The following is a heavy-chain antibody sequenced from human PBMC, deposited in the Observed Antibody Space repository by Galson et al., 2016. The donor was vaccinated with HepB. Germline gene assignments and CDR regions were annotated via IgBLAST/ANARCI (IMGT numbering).Heavy chain of an antibody. CDR2: ISYDGSNK. CDR1: GFTFSRNG. D-gene: IGHD2-15*01. CDR3: AKTDGSGGMY. V-gene: IGHV3-30*18. Sequence: SLRLSCAASGFTFSRNGMHWVRQAPGKGLEWVAVISYDGSNKYYADSVKGRFTISRDNSKNTLYLQMNSLRAEDTAVYYCAKTDGSGGMYWGQGTLVTVSS. J-gene: IGHJ4*02.